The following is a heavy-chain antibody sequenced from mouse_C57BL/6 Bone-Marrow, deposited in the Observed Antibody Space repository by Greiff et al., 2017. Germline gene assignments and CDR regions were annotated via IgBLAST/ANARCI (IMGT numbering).Heavy chain of an antibody. J-gene: IGHJ2*01. D-gene: IGHD4-1*01. Sequence: QVQLQQSGAELARPGASVKLSCKASGYTFTSYGISWVKQRTGQGLEWSGEIYPRSGNTYYNEKFKGKATLTADKSSSTAYMELRSLTSEDSAVYFCAREGLGRYYFDYWGQGTTLTVSS. CDR2: IYPRSGNT. V-gene: IGHV1-81*01. CDR1: GYTFTSYG. CDR3: AREGLGRYYFDY.